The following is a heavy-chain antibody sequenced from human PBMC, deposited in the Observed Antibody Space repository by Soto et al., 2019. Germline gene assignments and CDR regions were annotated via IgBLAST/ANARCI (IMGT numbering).Heavy chain of an antibody. Sequence: QVHLVRSGAEVKKPGASVKVSCKASGYTFSNYAFSWVRQAPGQGLEWMGWIGTYNGITNYSQKFQDRVTLTTDTSTSTAYMELRSLRSDDTAVYYCARDLSRLDYWGQGTLVTVSS. D-gene: IGHD6-19*01. J-gene: IGHJ4*02. CDR1: GYTFSNYA. V-gene: IGHV1-18*01. CDR3: ARDLSRLDY. CDR2: IGTYNGIT.